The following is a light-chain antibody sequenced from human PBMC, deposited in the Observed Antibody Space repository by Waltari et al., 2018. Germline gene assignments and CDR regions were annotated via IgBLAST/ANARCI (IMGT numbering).Light chain of an antibody. Sequence: QSVLTQPPSVSGAPGQRVTIPCTGSGPNIGAGLGVHWYQQPPGTAPKLLVYGNNSRPSGVPDRFSASKSGTSASLAITGLQAEDEADYYCQSYDSSLTGSWVFGGGTKLTVL. J-gene: IGLJ3*02. V-gene: IGLV1-40*01. CDR1: GPNIGAGLG. CDR2: GNN. CDR3: QSYDSSLTGSWV.